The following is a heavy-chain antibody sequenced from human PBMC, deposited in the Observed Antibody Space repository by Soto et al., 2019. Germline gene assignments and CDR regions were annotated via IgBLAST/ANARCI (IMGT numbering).Heavy chain of an antibody. Sequence: GPKRLSYTASGFTLQNFAIARVLQAPAKRLEWVPSXXGXXYXTXXXYXXXGRFTVSRDNSKNCLYLQMTSLGVEDTAMYFCAKGKSTGDIDWFDPWGQGSLVTVSS. V-gene: IGHV3-23*01. J-gene: IGHJ5*02. CDR3: AKGKSTGDIDWFDP. D-gene: IGHD3-10*01. CDR1: GFTLQNFA. CDR2: XXGXXYXT.